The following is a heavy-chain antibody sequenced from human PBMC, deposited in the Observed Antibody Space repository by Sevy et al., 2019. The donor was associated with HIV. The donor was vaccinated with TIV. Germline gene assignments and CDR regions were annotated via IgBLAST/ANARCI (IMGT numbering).Heavy chain of an antibody. J-gene: IGHJ6*02. CDR2: FYYSAST. D-gene: IGHD6-13*01. CDR3: ARGIAAPRGMDV. V-gene: IGHV4-59*01. CDR1: GDSISGYY. Sequence: SETLSLTCTVSGDSISGYYWSWIRQPPGKGLEWIGYFYYSASTNYNPSLKSRVTISVDTTKNQVSLKLRSLTAADTAVYYCARGIAAPRGMDVWGQGTTVTVSS.